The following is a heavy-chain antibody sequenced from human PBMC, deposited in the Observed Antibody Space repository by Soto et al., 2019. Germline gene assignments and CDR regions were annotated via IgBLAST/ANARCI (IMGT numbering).Heavy chain of an antibody. J-gene: IGHJ4*02. V-gene: IGHV3-73*01. D-gene: IGHD3-9*01. Sequence: GGSLRLSCAASGFTFSGFAMHWVRQASGKGLEWVGRIRSKANSYATAYAASVKGRFTISRDDSKNTAYLQMSSLKTEDTAVYYCTSSYDILTGYIYWGQGTLVTVSS. CDR2: IRSKANSYAT. CDR1: GFTFSGFA. CDR3: TSSYDILTGYIY.